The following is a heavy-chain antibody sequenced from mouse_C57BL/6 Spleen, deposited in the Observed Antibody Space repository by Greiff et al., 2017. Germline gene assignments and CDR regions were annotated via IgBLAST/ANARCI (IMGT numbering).Heavy chain of an antibody. V-gene: IGHV1-9*01. CDR3: ASARATCYYYAMDY. Sequence: QVQLQQPGAELMKPGASVKLSCKASGYTFTGYWIEWVKQRPGHGLEWIGEILPGSGSTNYNEKFKGKATFTADTSSNTAYMQLSSLTTEDSAIYVCASARATCYYYAMDYWGQGTSVTVSS. CDR2: ILPGSGST. J-gene: IGHJ4*01. D-gene: IGHD3-1*01. CDR1: GYTFTGYW.